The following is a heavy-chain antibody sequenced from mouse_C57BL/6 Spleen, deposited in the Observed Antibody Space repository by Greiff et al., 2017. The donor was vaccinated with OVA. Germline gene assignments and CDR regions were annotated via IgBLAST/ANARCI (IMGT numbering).Heavy chain of an antibody. V-gene: IGHV1-55*01. D-gene: IGHD3-2*02. CDR1: GYTFTSYW. CDR3: ARSGTAQSGFAY. J-gene: IGHJ3*01. Sequence: QVQLQQPGAELVKPGASVTMSCKASGYTFTSYWITWVKQRPGHGLEWIGDIYPGSGSTTYNEKFKSKATLTVDTSSSTAYMQLSSLTSEDSAVYYCARSGTAQSGFAYWGQGTLVTVSA. CDR2: IYPGSGST.